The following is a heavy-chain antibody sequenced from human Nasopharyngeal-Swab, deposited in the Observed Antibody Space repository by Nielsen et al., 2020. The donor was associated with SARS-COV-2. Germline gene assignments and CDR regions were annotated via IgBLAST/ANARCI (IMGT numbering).Heavy chain of an antibody. CDR3: VRALQRLPNYYYYYGMDV. CDR2: IIPIFGTA. J-gene: IGHJ6*02. Sequence: WVRQAPGQGLEWMGGIIPIFGTANYAQKFQGRVTITADESTSTAYMELSSLRSEDTAVYYCVRALQRLPNYYYYYGMDVWGQGTTVTVSS. V-gene: IGHV1-69*01. D-gene: IGHD6-19*01.